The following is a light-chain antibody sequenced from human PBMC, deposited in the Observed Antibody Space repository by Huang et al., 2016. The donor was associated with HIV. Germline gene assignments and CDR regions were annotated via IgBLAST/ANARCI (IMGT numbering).Light chain of an antibody. CDR3: QQYNDWPPIT. J-gene: IGKJ5*01. CDR1: QSISSK. Sequence: EIVMTQSPATLSVSPGERATLSCRASQSISSKLAWYQQKLGQAPRRLIYGASTRATGSPARFSGSGSGTEFTLSISSLQAEDFAVYYCQQYNDWPPITFGQGTRLEIK. CDR2: GAS. V-gene: IGKV3-15*01.